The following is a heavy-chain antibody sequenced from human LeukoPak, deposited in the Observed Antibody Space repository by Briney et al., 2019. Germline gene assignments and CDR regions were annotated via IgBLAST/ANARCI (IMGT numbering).Heavy chain of an antibody. D-gene: IGHD6-13*01. Sequence: ASVKVSCKASGYTFTSYYMHWVRQAPGQGLEWMGWISTYNGNSNYAQKLQGRVTMTTDTSTSTAYMELRSLRSDDTAVYYCAKSLSERREFIPAPGTLNRLFDYWGQGTLVTVSS. CDR3: AKSLSERREFIPAPGTLNRLFDY. CDR1: GYTFTSYY. V-gene: IGHV1-18*04. J-gene: IGHJ4*02. CDR2: ISTYNGNS.